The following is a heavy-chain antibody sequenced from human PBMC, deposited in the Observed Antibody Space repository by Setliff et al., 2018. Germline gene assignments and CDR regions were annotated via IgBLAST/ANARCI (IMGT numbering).Heavy chain of an antibody. CDR2: IYPGDSDT. D-gene: IGHD3-3*01. CDR1: GYSFTSYW. CDR3: ARQAIFASDAFDI. J-gene: IGHJ3*02. V-gene: IGHV5-51*01. Sequence: PGESLKISCKGSGYSFTSYWIGWVRQMPGKGLEWMGIIYPGDSDTRYSPFFQGQVTISADKSISTAYLQWSSLKASDTAMYYCARQAIFASDAFDIWGQGTMVTVSS.